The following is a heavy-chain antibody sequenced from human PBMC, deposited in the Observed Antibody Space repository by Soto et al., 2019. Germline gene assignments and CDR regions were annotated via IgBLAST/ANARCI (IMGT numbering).Heavy chain of an antibody. V-gene: IGHV4-34*01. D-gene: IGHD3-10*01. Sequence: PSETLSLTCAVYGGSFNGYYWSWIRQPPGKGLEWIGEINHSGSANYNPTFKSRVSISVDTSKNQLSLQLSSVTAADTVVYYCAKGPQGGYYDSGSFYSSVYWGQGTLVTVSS. CDR1: GGSFNGYY. CDR2: INHSGSA. J-gene: IGHJ4*02. CDR3: AKGPQGGYYDSGSFYSSVY.